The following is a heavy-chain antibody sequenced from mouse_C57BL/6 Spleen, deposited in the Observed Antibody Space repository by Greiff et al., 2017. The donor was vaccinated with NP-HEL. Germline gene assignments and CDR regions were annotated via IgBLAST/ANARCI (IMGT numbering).Heavy chain of an antibody. Sequence: EVQGVESGGGLVKPGGSLKLSCAASGFTFSDYGMHWVRQAPEKGLEWVAYISSGSSTIYYADTVKGRFTISRDNAKNTLFLQMTSLRSEDTAMYYCAKEGDYAWYFDVWGTGTTVTVSS. V-gene: IGHV5-17*01. CDR1: GFTFSDYG. CDR3: AKEGDYAWYFDV. J-gene: IGHJ1*03. CDR2: ISSGSSTI. D-gene: IGHD2-13*01.